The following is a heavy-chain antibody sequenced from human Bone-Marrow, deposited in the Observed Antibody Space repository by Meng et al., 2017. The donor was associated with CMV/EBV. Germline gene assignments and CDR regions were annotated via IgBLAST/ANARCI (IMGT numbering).Heavy chain of an antibody. D-gene: IGHD3-22*01. CDR2: IRYDGSNK. CDR1: GFTFSSYG. Sequence: GESLKISCAASGFTFSSYGMHWVRQAPGKGLEWVASIRYDGSNKYYADSVKGRFTISRDNSKNTLYLQMNSLRAEDTAVYYCAKDPSFYYYDSSGYLDYWGQGTLVTVSS. J-gene: IGHJ4*02. CDR3: AKDPSFYYYDSSGYLDY. V-gene: IGHV3-30*02.